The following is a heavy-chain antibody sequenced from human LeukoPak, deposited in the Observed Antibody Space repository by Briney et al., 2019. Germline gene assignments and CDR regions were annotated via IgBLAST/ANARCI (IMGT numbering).Heavy chain of an antibody. CDR1: GGSISSYY. V-gene: IGHV4-59*01. CDR3: AREGTIFGVVSNAFDI. CDR2: IYYSGST. J-gene: IGHJ3*02. D-gene: IGHD3-3*01. Sequence: PSETLSLTCTVSGGSISSYYWSWIRQPPGKGLEWIGYIYYSGSTNYNPSLKSRVTISVDTSKNQFSLKLSSVTAADTAVYYCAREGTIFGVVSNAFDIWGQGTMVTVSS.